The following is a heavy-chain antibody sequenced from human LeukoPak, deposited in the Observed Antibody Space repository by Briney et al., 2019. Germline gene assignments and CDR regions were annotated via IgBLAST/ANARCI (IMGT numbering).Heavy chain of an antibody. V-gene: IGHV3-30*03. CDR3: AREPTSPSSSSWYRYYYYGMDV. J-gene: IGHJ6*02. D-gene: IGHD6-13*01. Sequence: GRSLRLSCAASGFTFSSYGMHWVRQAPGKGLEWVAFISYDGSNKYYADSVKGRFTISRDNSKNTLYLQMNSLRAEDTAVYYCAREPTSPSSSSWYRYYYYGMDVWGQGTTVTVSS. CDR1: GFTFSSYG. CDR2: ISYDGSNK.